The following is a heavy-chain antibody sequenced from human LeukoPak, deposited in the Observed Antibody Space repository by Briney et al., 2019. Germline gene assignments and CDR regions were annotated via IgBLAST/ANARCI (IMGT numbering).Heavy chain of an antibody. J-gene: IGHJ3*02. D-gene: IGHD3-9*01. CDR1: GGSISSSSYY. CDR3: ARPGGMYYDILTAHGAFDI. CDR2: IYYSGST. Sequence: PSETLSLTCTVSGGSISSSSYYWGWIRQPPGKGLEWIGSIYYSGSTYYNPSLKSRVTLSVDTSKNQFSLKLSSVTAADTAVYYCARPGGMYYDILTAHGAFDIWGQGTMVTVSS. V-gene: IGHV4-39*01.